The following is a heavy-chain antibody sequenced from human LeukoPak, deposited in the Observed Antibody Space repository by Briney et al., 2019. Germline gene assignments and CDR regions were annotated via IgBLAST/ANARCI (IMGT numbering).Heavy chain of an antibody. Sequence: GGSLRLSCAASGFSFSDCLMHGVCQAPRKGLVWVSRINSDGSTTSYADSVRGRFTISRDNAKNTLYVQMNSLIAEDTAVYYCARSGGGYFDYWGQGTLVTVSS. D-gene: IGHD3-16*01. V-gene: IGHV3-74*01. CDR2: INSDGSTT. J-gene: IGHJ4*02. CDR1: GFSFSDCL. CDR3: ARSGGGYFDY.